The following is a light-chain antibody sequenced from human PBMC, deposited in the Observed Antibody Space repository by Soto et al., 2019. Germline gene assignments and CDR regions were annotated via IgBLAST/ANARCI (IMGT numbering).Light chain of an antibody. V-gene: IGKV3-20*01. CDR2: GAS. J-gene: IGKJ5*01. Sequence: VVLTQSPGTLSLSPGERVTLSCRASQSVTTRLAWYQHKPGQAPTLLMSGASYRASGVPVRFSGSGSGTDFSLTITRLEPEDFALYYCQQYGGSPITFGLGTRLEI. CDR3: QQYGGSPIT. CDR1: QSVTTR.